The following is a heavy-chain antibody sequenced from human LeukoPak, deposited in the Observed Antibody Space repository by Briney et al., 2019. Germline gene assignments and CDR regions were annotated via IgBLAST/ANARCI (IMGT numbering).Heavy chain of an antibody. D-gene: IGHD1-26*01. CDR3: ARHSIVRALGAFDI. Sequence: PSETLSLTCTVSGGSIGSYNWSWIRQPPGKGLEWIGYIYYSGSTNYNPSLKSRVTISVDTSKNQFSLKLSSVTAADTAVYYCARHSIVRALGAFDIWGQGTMVTVSS. J-gene: IGHJ3*02. V-gene: IGHV4-59*01. CDR2: IYYSGST. CDR1: GGSIGSYN.